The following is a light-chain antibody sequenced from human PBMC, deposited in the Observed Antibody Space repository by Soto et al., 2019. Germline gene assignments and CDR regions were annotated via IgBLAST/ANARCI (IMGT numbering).Light chain of an antibody. CDR2: DAS. V-gene: IGKV3-11*01. CDR3: QQRSNWPST. CDR1: QSVSGY. J-gene: IGKJ4*01. Sequence: EIVLTQSPATLSLSPGNRATLSCRASQSVSGYLARYQQKPGQAPRLLIYDASNRATGIPARFSGSGSGTDFPLTITSLEPEDFAVYYCQQRSNWPSTFGGGTKVEI.